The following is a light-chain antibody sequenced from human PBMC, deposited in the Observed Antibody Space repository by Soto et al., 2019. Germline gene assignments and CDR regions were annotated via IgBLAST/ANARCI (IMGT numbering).Light chain of an antibody. Sequence: QSVLTQPASVSGSPGQSITISSTGTSSDVGSYNLVSWYQQHPDKAPKLMIYEVSKRPSGVSNRFSGSKSGNTASLTISGLQAEDEADYYCCSYAGSSTFVFGGGTKVTVL. CDR1: SSDVGSYNL. CDR2: EVS. V-gene: IGLV2-23*02. CDR3: CSYAGSSTFV. J-gene: IGLJ2*01.